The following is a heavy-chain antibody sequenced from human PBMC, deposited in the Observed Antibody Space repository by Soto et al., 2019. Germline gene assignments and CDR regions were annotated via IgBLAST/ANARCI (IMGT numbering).Heavy chain of an antibody. Sequence: QVQLVQSGAEVKKPGASVKVSCKASGYTFTSYGISWVRQAPGQGLEWMGWISAYNGNTNYAQKLQGRVTMTTDTSTSTAYMELRSLRSDDTAVYYCAIESPDIVVVPAAVRLYYYGMDVWGQGTTVTVSS. CDR3: AIESPDIVVVPAAVRLYYYGMDV. V-gene: IGHV1-18*04. J-gene: IGHJ6*02. CDR2: ISAYNGNT. D-gene: IGHD2-2*01. CDR1: GYTFTSYG.